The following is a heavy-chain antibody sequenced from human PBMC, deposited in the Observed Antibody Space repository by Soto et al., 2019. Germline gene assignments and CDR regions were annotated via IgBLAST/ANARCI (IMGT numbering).Heavy chain of an antibody. D-gene: IGHD7-27*01. J-gene: IGHJ6*02. Sequence: SETLSLTCTVSGGSISSYYWSWIRQPPGKGLEWIGYIYYSGSTNYNPSLKSRVTISVDTSKNQFSLKLSSVTAADTAVYYCARLGFTGDYYYYGMDVWGQGTTVTVSS. CDR1: GGSISSYY. CDR2: IYYSGST. V-gene: IGHV4-59*08. CDR3: ARLGFTGDYYYYGMDV.